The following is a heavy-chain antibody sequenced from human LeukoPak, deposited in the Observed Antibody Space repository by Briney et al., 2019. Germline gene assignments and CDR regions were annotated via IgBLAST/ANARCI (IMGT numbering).Heavy chain of an antibody. D-gene: IGHD2-15*01. CDR2: IYNGDNT. V-gene: IGHV3-66*01. J-gene: IGHJ3*02. CDR3: ARELLGYCSGGSCYGLDAFDI. Sequence: GGSLRLSCAASGLTVSSNHMSWVRQAPGKGLEWVSVIYNGDNTNYADSVKGRFTISRDNSKNTLFLQMNNLRAEDTAVYFCARELLGYCSGGSCYGLDAFDIWGQGTMVTVSS. CDR1: GLTVSSNH.